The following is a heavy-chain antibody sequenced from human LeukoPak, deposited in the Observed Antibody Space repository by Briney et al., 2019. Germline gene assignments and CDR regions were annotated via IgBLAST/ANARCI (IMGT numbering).Heavy chain of an antibody. CDR1: GFTFSSYA. V-gene: IGHV3-30-3*01. CDR2: ISYDGSDK. Sequence: GGSLRLSCAASGFTFSSYAMHWVRQAPGKGLEWVAVISYDGSDKYYADSVEGRFTISRDNSKNTLYLQMNSLRAEDTAVYYCARFTDTAMVTSYYGMDVWGQGTTVTVSS. J-gene: IGHJ6*02. CDR3: ARFTDTAMVTSYYGMDV. D-gene: IGHD5-18*01.